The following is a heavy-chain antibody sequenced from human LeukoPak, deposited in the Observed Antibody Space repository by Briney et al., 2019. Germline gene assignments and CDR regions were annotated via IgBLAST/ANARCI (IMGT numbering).Heavy chain of an antibody. D-gene: IGHD3-10*01. CDR2: IIPIFGTA. CDR3: ARVQATGIRYYYYYYMDV. CDR1: GGTFSRYA. V-gene: IGHV1-69*05. Sequence: SVKVSCKASGGTFSRYAISWVRQAPGQGLEWMGGIIPIFGTANYAQKFQGRVTITTDESTSTAYMELSSLRSEDTAAYYCARVQATGIRYYYYYYMDVLGKGTTVTVSS. J-gene: IGHJ6*03.